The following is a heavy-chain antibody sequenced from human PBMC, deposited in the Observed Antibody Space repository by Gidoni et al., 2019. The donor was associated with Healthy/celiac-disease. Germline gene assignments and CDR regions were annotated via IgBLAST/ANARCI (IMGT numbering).Heavy chain of an antibody. J-gene: IGHJ5*02. CDR1: GYTFPSYY. D-gene: IGHD3-10*01. V-gene: IGHV1-46*03. CDR3: ATGFGFGELDGSDWFDP. Sequence: QVQLVQSGAEVKKPGASVKVSCKASGYTFPSYYMHWVRQAPGQGLEWMGIINPSGGSTSYAQKFQGRVTMTRDTSTSTVYMELSSLRSEDTAVYYCATGFGFGELDGSDWFDPWGQGTLVTVSS. CDR2: INPSGGST.